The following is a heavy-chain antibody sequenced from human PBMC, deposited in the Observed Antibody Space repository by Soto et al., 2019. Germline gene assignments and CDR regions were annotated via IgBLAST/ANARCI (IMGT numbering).Heavy chain of an antibody. Sequence: QVQLVESGGGVVQPGRSLRLSCAASGFTFSSYAMHWVRQAPGKGLEWVAVISYDGSNKYYADSVKGRFTISRDNSKNTLYLQMNRLRAEDTAVYYCARDLGIVLVPAAEDWFDPWGQGTLVTVSS. CDR2: ISYDGSNK. V-gene: IGHV3-30-3*01. CDR1: GFTFSSYA. J-gene: IGHJ5*02. D-gene: IGHD2-2*03. CDR3: ARDLGIVLVPAAEDWFDP.